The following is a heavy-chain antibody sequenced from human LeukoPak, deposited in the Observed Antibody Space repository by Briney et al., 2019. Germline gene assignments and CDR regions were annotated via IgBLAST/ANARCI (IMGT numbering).Heavy chain of an antibody. CDR2: INHSGST. CDR3: ARRAVRGVIISSFDY. J-gene: IGHJ4*02. D-gene: IGHD3-10*01. CDR1: GGSFSGYY. Sequence: SETLSLTCAVYGGSFSGYYWSWIRQPPGKGLEWIGEINHSGSTNYNPSLKSRVTISVDTSKNQFSLKLSSVTAADTAVYYCARRAVRGVIISSFDYWGQGTLVTVSS. V-gene: IGHV4-34*01.